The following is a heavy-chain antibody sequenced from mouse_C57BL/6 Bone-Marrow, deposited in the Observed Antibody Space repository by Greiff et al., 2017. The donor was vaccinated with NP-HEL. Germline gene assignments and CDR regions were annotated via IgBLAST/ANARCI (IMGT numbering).Heavy chain of an antibody. CDR1: GYTFTSYW. J-gene: IGHJ1*03. V-gene: IGHV1-55*01. D-gene: IGHD2-3*01. CDR2: IYHGSGST. Sequence: QVQLQQPGAELVKPGASVKMSCKASGYTFTSYWITWVKQRPGQGLEWIGDIYHGSGSTNYNEKFKSKATLTVDTSSSTAYMQLSSLTSEDSAVYYCASGGDGYSWYFDVWGTGTTVTVSS. CDR3: ASGGDGYSWYFDV.